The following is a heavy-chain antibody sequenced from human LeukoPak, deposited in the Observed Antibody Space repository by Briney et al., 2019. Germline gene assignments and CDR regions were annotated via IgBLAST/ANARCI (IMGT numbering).Heavy chain of an antibody. D-gene: IGHD3-3*01. J-gene: IGHJ4*02. Sequence: GRSLRLSCVASGFTFNTYAIHWVRQAPGKGLEWVAVISYDGSNKYYEDSVKGRFTISRDNSKNTLYLQMNSLRAEDMAVYYCAREEWYYFDYWGQGTLVT. CDR1: GFTFNTYA. V-gene: IGHV3-30-3*01. CDR2: ISYDGSNK. CDR3: AREEWYYFDY.